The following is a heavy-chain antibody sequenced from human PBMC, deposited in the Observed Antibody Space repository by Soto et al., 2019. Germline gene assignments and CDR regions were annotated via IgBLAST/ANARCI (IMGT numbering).Heavy chain of an antibody. Sequence: ASVKVSCKASGYTFTSYDINWVRQATGQGLEWMGWMNPNSGNTGYAQKFQGRVTMTRNTSISTAYMEPSSLRSEDTTVYYCARGGGGYGHYQPHYYYYYMDVWAKGPRSPSP. J-gene: IGHJ6*03. CDR3: ARGGGGYGHYQPHYYYYYMDV. D-gene: IGHD4-17*01. V-gene: IGHV1-8*01. CDR1: GYTFTSYD. CDR2: MNPNSGNT.